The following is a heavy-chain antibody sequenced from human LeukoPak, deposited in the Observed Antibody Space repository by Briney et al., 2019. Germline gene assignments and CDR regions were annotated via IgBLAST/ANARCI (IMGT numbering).Heavy chain of an antibody. J-gene: IGHJ4*02. V-gene: IGHV3-23*01. D-gene: IGHD2-21*01. CDR2: ISGSGGST. CDR3: ARTIVALYYFGY. Sequence: GGSLRLSCAASGFTFSSYAMSWVRQAPGKGLEWVSAISGSGGSTYYADSVKGRFTISRDNSKNRLYLQMNSLRAEDTAVYYCARTIVALYYFGYWGQGTLVTVSS. CDR1: GFTFSSYA.